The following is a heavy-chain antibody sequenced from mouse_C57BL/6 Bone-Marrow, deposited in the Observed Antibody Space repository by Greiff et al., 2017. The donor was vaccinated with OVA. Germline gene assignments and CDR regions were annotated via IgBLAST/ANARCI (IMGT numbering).Heavy chain of an antibody. V-gene: IGHV1-26*01. CDR2: INPNNGGT. CDR1: GYTFTDYY. J-gene: IGHJ2*01. CDR3: ARGDPLDY. Sequence: EVQLQQSGPELVKPGASVKISCKASGYTFTDYYMNWVKQSHGKSLEWIGDINPNNGGTSYNQKFKGKATLTVDKSSSTAYMQLRSLTSEDSAVYYFARGDPLDYWGQGTTLTVSS.